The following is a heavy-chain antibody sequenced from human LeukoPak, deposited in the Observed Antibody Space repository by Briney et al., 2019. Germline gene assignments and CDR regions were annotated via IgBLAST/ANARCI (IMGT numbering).Heavy chain of an antibody. CDR2: IYYSGST. CDR1: GGSISSYY. Sequence: PSETLSLTCTVSGGSISSYYWSWIRQPPGKGLEWIGYIYYSGSTNYNPSLKSRVTISVDTSKNQFSLKLSSVTAADTAVYYCARLVGATMVYCFDYWGQGTLVTVSS. CDR3: ARLVGATMVYCFDY. D-gene: IGHD1-26*01. V-gene: IGHV4-59*08. J-gene: IGHJ4*02.